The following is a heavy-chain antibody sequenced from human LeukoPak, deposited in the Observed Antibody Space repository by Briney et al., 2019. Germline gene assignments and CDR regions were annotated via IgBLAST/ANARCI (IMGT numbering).Heavy chain of an antibody. Sequence: SETLSLTCAVYGVSFSDYFRSWIRQPPGKGLEWIGYIYHSGSTYYNPSLKSRVTISVDRSKNQFSLKLSSVTAADTAVYYCARFSSLSVSSYFDYWGQGTLVTVSS. J-gene: IGHJ4*02. CDR1: GVSFSDYF. CDR2: IYHSGST. V-gene: IGHV4-34*01. D-gene: IGHD2-2*01. CDR3: ARFSSLSVSSYFDY.